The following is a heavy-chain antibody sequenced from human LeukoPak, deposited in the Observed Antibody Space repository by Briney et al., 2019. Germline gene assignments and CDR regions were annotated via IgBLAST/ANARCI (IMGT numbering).Heavy chain of an antibody. D-gene: IGHD3-16*02. Sequence: ASVKVSCKASGYTFTGYYMHWVRQAPGQGLEWMGRINPNSGGTNYAQKFQGRVTMTRDTSISTAYMEQSRLRSDDTAVYYCARGYVWGSYRSYYFDYWGQGTLVTVSS. CDR1: GYTFTGYY. CDR3: ARGYVWGSYRSYYFDY. CDR2: INPNSGGT. J-gene: IGHJ4*02. V-gene: IGHV1-2*06.